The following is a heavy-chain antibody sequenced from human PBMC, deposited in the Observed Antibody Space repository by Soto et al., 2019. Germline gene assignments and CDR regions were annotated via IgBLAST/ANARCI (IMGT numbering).Heavy chain of an antibody. CDR1: GYTFTSYG. CDR3: ARSVYDFWSGYLFDY. V-gene: IGHV1-18*01. CDR2: ISAYNGNT. J-gene: IGHJ4*02. Sequence: QVQLVQSGAEVKKPGASVKVSCKASGYTFTSYGISWVRQAPGQGLAWMGWISAYNGNTNYAQNLQGRVTMTTDTYTSTAYMELRSLRSDDTAVYYCARSVYDFWSGYLFDYWGQGTLVTVSS. D-gene: IGHD3-3*01.